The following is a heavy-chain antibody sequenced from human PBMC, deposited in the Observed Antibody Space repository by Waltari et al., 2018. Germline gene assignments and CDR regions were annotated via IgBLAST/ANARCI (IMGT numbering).Heavy chain of an antibody. V-gene: IGHV1-69*01. Sequence: QVQLVQSGAEVKKPGSSVKVSCKASGGTFSRSAISWVRQATGQGLEWMGGIIPIFGTANYAQKFQGRVTITADESTSTAYMELSSLRSEDTAVYYCARADDPALPRLSQFDYWGQGTLVTVSS. CDR2: IIPIFGTA. CDR1: GGTFSRSA. CDR3: ARADDPALPRLSQFDY. D-gene: IGHD3-3*01. J-gene: IGHJ4*02.